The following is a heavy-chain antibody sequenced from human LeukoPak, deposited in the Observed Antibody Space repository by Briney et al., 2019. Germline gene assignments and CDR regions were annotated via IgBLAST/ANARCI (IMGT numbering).Heavy chain of an antibody. CDR1: GFTFSSYG. V-gene: IGHV3-30*02. CDR3: ASAGIAAAGTELDY. Sequence: GGSLTLSCAASGFTFSSYGMHWVRQAPGKGLEWGAFIRYDGSNKYYADSVKGRFTISRDNSKNTLYLQMKSLRAEDTAVYYCASAGIAAAGTELDYWGQGTLVTVSS. CDR2: IRYDGSNK. J-gene: IGHJ4*02. D-gene: IGHD6-13*01.